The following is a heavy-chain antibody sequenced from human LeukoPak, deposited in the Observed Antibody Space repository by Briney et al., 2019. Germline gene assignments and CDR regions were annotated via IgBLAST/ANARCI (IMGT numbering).Heavy chain of an antibody. CDR1: GGSISSYY. J-gene: IGHJ4*02. D-gene: IGHD1-1*01. CDR2: IYYTGST. CDR3: ARRAYSAAYWKHFDY. Sequence: SETLSLTCTFSGGSISSYYWSWIRQPPGKGLEWIGYIYYTGSTNYNPSLKSRVTISVDTSKNQFSLKLNSVTAADTAVYFCARRAYSAAYWKHFDYWGQGTLVTVSS. V-gene: IGHV4-59*08.